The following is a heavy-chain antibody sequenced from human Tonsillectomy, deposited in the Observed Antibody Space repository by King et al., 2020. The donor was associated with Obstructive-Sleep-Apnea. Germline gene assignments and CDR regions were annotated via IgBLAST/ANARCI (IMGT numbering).Heavy chain of an antibody. J-gene: IGHJ6*02. D-gene: IGHD3-10*01. V-gene: IGHV4-34*01. CDR3: ARALTEEIVRGVIEYYGMDV. CDR2: INHSGST. CDR1: GGSFSDYY. Sequence: VQLQQWGAGLLKPSETLSLTCAVYGGSFSDYYWSWIRQPPGKGLEWIGEINHSGSTNYNPSLKSRVTISVDTSKNHFSLRLSSVTAADTAVYCCARALTEEIVRGVIEYYGMDVWGQGTTVTVSS.